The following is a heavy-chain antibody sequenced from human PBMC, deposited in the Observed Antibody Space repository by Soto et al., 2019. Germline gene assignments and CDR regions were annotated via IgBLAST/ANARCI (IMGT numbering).Heavy chain of an antibody. Sequence: SETLSLTRTVSGGSISSGGYYWSWIRQHPGKGLEWIGYIYYSGSTYYNPSLKSRVTISVDTSKNQFSLKLSSVTAADTAVYYCARDANSSGWYVWFDPWGQGTLVTVSS. D-gene: IGHD6-19*01. CDR2: IYYSGST. CDR1: GGSISSGGYY. CDR3: ARDANSSGWYVWFDP. V-gene: IGHV4-31*03. J-gene: IGHJ5*02.